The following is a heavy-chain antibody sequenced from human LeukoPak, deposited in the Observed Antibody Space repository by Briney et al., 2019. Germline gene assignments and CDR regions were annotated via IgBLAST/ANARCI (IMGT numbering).Heavy chain of an antibody. V-gene: IGHV4-34*01. Sequence: SETLSLTCAVYGGSFSGYYWSWIRQPPGKGLEWIGEISHSGSTNYNPSLKSRVTISVDTSKNQFSLKLSSVTAADTAVYYCARLGPYDILTGYHTTINWFDPWGQGTLVTVSS. CDR1: GGSFSGYY. CDR2: ISHSGST. D-gene: IGHD3-9*01. J-gene: IGHJ5*02. CDR3: ARLGPYDILTGYHTTINWFDP.